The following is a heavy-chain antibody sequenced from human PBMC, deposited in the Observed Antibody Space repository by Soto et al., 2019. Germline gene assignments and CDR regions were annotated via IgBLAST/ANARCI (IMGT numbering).Heavy chain of an antibody. CDR1: GFTFSSYA. CDR2: ISSNGGST. V-gene: IGHV3-64*01. Sequence: GGSLRLSCAASGFTFSSYAMHWVRQAPGKGLEYVSAISSNGGSTYYANSVKGRFTISRDNSKNTLYLQMGSLRAEDMAVYYCASSGSYRGIFDYWGQGSLVTVSS. J-gene: IGHJ4*02. D-gene: IGHD1-26*01. CDR3: ASSGSYRGIFDY.